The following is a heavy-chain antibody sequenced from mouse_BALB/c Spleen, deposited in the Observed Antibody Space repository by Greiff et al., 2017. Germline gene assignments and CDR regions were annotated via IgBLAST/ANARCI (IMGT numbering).Heavy chain of an antibody. Sequence: QVHVKQSGAELVRPGSSVKISCKASGYAFSSYWMNGVKQRPGQGLEWIGQIYPGDGDTNYNGKFKGKATLTADKSSSTAYMQLSSLTSEDSAVYFCARRGGNWGQGTTLTVSS. V-gene: IGHV1-80*01. CDR1: GYAFSSYW. CDR3: ARRGGN. CDR2: IYPGDGDT. J-gene: IGHJ2*01.